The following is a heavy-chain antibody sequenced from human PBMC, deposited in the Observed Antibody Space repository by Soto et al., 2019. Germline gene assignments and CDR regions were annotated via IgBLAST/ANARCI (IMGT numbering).Heavy chain of an antibody. D-gene: IGHD6-25*01. CDR1: GFNFGAYG. CDR2: IWYDGISK. Sequence: PGGSLRLSCAASGFNFGAYGMHWVRQAPGKWLEWVAVIWYDGISKDYADSVRGRFTISRDNSKNTLYLQMNSLKVADTAVYYCARDKSQRLDYWGQGXLVTVYS. V-gene: IGHV3-33*01. CDR3: ARDKSQRLDY. J-gene: IGHJ4*02.